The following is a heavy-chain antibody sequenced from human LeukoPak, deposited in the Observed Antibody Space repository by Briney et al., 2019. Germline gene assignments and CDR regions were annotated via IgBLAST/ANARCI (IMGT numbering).Heavy chain of an antibody. CDR2: ISGSGGST. J-gene: IGHJ4*02. D-gene: IGHD1-26*01. Sequence: PGGSLRLSCAASGFTFSSYAMSWVRQAPGKGLEWVSAISGSGGSTYYADSVKGRFTISRDNAKNSLYLQMNSLGAEDTAVYYCARGGEGATTLDYWGQGTLVTVSS. CDR3: ARGGEGATTLDY. CDR1: GFTFSSYA. V-gene: IGHV3-23*01.